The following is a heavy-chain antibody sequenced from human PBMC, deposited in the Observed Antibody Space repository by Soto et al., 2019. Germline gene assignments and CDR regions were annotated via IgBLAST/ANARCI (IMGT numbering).Heavy chain of an antibody. V-gene: IGHV3-30-3*01. CDR1: GFTFSSYA. D-gene: IGHD2-8*01. CDR2: ISYDGSNK. J-gene: IGHJ4*02. Sequence: PRGSLRLSCAASGFTFSSYAMHWVRQAPGKGLEWVAVISYDGSNKYYADSVKGRFTISRDNSKNTLYLQMNSLRAEDTAVYYCAREDCTNGVCLRDFDYWGQGTLVTVSS. CDR3: AREDCTNGVCLRDFDY.